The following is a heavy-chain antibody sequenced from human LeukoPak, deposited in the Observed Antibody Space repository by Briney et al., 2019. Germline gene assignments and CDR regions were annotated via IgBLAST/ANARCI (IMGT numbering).Heavy chain of an antibody. D-gene: IGHD4-11*01. V-gene: IGHV1-2*02. CDR1: GYTFTGYY. CDR3: ARVGTTITTYYFDY. J-gene: IGHJ4*02. Sequence: ASVKVSCKTSGYTFTGYYMHWLRQAPGQGLEWMGWINPNSGVTSYAQKFKGRFTMTRDTSISTAYMDLNRLRSDDTAVYYCARVGTTITTYYFDYWGQGTLVTVSS. CDR2: INPNSGVT.